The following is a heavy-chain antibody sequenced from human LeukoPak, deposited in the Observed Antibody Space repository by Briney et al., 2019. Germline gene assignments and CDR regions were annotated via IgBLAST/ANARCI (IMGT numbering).Heavy chain of an antibody. CDR2: IYYSGST. CDR3: ARNYGDGYYYYYYMDV. D-gene: IGHD4-17*01. J-gene: IGHJ6*03. V-gene: IGHV4-39*07. CDR1: AGSISSSSYY. Sequence: SETLSLTCTVSAGSISSSSYYWGWIRQPPGKGLEWIGSIYYSGSTYYNPSLKSRVTISVDTSKNQFSLKLSSVTAADTAVYYCARNYGDGYYYYYYMDVWGKGTTVTVSS.